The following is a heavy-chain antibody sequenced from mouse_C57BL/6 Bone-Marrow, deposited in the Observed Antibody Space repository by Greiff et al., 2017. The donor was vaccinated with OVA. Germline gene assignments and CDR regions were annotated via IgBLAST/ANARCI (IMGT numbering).Heavy chain of an antibody. V-gene: IGHV5-16*01. J-gene: IGHJ2*01. CDR3: AREGAYYGYDGGVFDY. D-gene: IGHD2-9*01. CDR1: GFTFSDYY. Sequence: EVKVVESEGGLVQPGSSMKLSCTASGFTFSDYYMAWVRQVPEKGLEWVANINYDGSSTYYLDSLKSRFIISRDNAKNILYLQMSSLKSEDTATYYCAREGAYYGYDGGVFDYWGQGTTLTVSS. CDR2: INYDGSST.